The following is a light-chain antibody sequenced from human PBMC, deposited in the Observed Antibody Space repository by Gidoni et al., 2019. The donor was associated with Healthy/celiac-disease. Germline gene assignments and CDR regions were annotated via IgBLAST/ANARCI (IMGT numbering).Light chain of an antibody. J-gene: IGKJ1*01. V-gene: IGKV3-11*01. CDR1: QSVSSY. CDR3: QQRSNWPPWT. Sequence: EIVLTQSPATLSLSPGERATLSCRASQSVSSYLAWYKQKPGQAPRLLIYDASNRATGIPARFRGSGSGTDFTLTISSLEPEDFAVYYCQQRSNWPPWTFGQGTKVEIK. CDR2: DAS.